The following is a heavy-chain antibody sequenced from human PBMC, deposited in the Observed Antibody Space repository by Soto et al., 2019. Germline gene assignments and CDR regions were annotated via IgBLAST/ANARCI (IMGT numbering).Heavy chain of an antibody. CDR1: GGSFSGYY. D-gene: IGHD3-10*01. V-gene: IGHV4-34*01. CDR3: ARGRYGSGSYYSDY. CDR2: INHSGST. J-gene: IGHJ4*02. Sequence: SETLSLTCAVYGGSFSGYYCSLIRHPPGKGLEWIVEINHSGSTNYNPSLKSRVTISVDTSKNQFSLKLSSVTAADTAVYYCARGRYGSGSYYSDYWGQGTLVTVSS.